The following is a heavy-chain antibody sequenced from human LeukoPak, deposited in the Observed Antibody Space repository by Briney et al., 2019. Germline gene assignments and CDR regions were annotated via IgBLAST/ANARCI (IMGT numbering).Heavy chain of an antibody. CDR3: TKDSNWSQDS. V-gene: IGHV3-30*02. CDR2: SRSGGIDK. Sequence: PGGSLRLSCTSSGFTFRNFGMHWIRQAPGKGLEWVAFSRSGGIDKFYADSVKGRFTIFKDNSKNTLSLQMNNLRPEDTGLYYCTKDSNWSQDSWGQGTLVIVSS. J-gene: IGHJ4*02. CDR1: GFTFRNFG. D-gene: IGHD3-3*01.